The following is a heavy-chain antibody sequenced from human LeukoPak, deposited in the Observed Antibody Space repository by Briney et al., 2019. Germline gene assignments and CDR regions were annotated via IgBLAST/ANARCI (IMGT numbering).Heavy chain of an antibody. CDR2: IYHSGST. J-gene: IGHJ4*02. V-gene: IGHV4-4*02. CDR1: GGSISSNNW. Sequence: PSETLSLTCAVSGGSISSNNWWSWVRQPPGKGLEWIGEIYHSGSTNYNPSLKSRVTISIDKSKNQFSLELSSVTAADTAVYYCARLIVGTSTRFDYWGQGTLVTVSS. CDR3: ARLIVGTSTRFDY. D-gene: IGHD1-26*01.